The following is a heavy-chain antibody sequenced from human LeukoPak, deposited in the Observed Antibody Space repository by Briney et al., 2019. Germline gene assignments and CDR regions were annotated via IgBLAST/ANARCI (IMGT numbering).Heavy chain of an antibody. J-gene: IGHJ4*02. Sequence: GGYLRLYCAASGFTFSSYWMHWVRQAQGKGLVWVSRINSDGSSSNYADSVKGRFTISRDNANNTLYLQMNSLRAEDTAVYYCARVGAHPYYFDYWGQGTLVTVSS. V-gene: IGHV3-74*01. CDR1: GFTFSSYW. CDR2: INSDGSSS. D-gene: IGHD3-16*01. CDR3: ARVGAHPYYFDY.